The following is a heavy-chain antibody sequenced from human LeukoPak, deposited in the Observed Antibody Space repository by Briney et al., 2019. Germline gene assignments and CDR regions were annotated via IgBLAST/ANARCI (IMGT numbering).Heavy chain of an antibody. V-gene: IGHV3-48*01. CDR2: ISSSSATI. Sequence: GGSLRLSCEGSGFSLSAYNMNWVRQAPGKGLESVSYISSSSATIFYADSVKGRFTISRDNAKNSLYLQMNSLRAEDTAVYYCARARYCSSTNCYEHDYWGQGTQVTVSS. D-gene: IGHD2-2*01. J-gene: IGHJ4*02. CDR1: GFSLSAYN. CDR3: ARARYCSSTNCYEHDY.